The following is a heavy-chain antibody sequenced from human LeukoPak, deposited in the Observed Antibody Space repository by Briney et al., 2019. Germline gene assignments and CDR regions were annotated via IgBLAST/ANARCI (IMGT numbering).Heavy chain of an antibody. Sequence: GSLRLSCKASRFSFISYAMGWVRQAPGRGPEWVSQINGSGSNTYYADSVKGRFTISRDNAKSTLFLQMNSLRDEDTAVYYCVKAGGTFGYYYDSSGSFDLWGQGTLVTVSS. J-gene: IGHJ4*02. CDR2: INGSGSNT. CDR3: VKAGGTFGYYYDSSGSFDL. D-gene: IGHD3-22*01. CDR1: RFSFISYA. V-gene: IGHV3-23*01.